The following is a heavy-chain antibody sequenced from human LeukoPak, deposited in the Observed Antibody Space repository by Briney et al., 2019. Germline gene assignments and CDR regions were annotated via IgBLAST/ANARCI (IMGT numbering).Heavy chain of an antibody. J-gene: IGHJ4*02. CDR1: GFTFSSHW. CDR3: ARVSDWNYGY. CDR2: INGDGRST. Sequence: GGSLRLSCAASGFTFSSHWMHWVRQAPGKGLEWVSRINGDGRSTNHADSVKGRFTISRDNAKNTLYLQMNSLRAEDTAVYYCARVSDWNYGYWGQGNLVTVSS. D-gene: IGHD1-7*01. V-gene: IGHV3-74*01.